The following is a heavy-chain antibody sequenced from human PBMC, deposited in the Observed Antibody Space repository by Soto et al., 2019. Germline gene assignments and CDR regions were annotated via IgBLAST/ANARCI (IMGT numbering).Heavy chain of an antibody. J-gene: IGHJ6*02. CDR3: ARGNGGMDV. D-gene: IGHD2-8*01. V-gene: IGHV4-59*02. CDR1: GGSVSYFY. CDR2: IYFTGAT. Sequence: SETLSLTCTVSGGSVSYFYWAWMRQPPGKGLEWIGYIYFTGATDYNPSPGSRVTISVDTSKNQFSLRLSSVTAADTAVYFCARGNGGMDVWGQGTTVTVSS.